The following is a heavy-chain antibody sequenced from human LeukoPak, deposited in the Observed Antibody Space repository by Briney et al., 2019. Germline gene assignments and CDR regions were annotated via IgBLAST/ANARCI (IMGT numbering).Heavy chain of an antibody. Sequence: PSETLSLTCAVYGGSFQSSYWTWVRQFPGRGLEWIGEIDHIGRTKYNPSLKSRLNISIDRSKNQFSLRLASVTAADTAVYFCARPVDCSSTICTGPMDVWGRGTTVTVSS. D-gene: IGHD2-2*01. J-gene: IGHJ6*03. CDR3: ARPVDCSSTICTGPMDV. CDR2: IDHIGRT. V-gene: IGHV4-34*01. CDR1: GGSFQSSY.